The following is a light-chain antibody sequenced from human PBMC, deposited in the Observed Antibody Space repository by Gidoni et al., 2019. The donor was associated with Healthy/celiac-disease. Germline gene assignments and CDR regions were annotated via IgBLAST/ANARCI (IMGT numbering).Light chain of an antibody. CDR3: QQYNSYSYT. V-gene: IGKV1-5*01. J-gene: IGKJ2*01. CDR1: QSISSW. Sequence: DIQMTQSPSTLSASVGDRVTITSRATQSISSWLAWYQQNPGKAHKLLIYDASSLESGVPSRFSGSGSGTEFTLTISSLQPDDFATYYCQQYNSYSYTFGQGTKLEIK. CDR2: DAS.